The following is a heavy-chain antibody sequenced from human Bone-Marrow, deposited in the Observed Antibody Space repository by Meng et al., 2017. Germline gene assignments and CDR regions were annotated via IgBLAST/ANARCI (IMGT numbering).Heavy chain of an antibody. CDR2: ISGSGGST. Sequence: GESLKISCAVSGFTFSSYAMSWVRQAPGKGLEWVSAISGSGGSTYYADSVKGRFTISRDNFKNTLYLQMNSLRAEDTAVYYCAKVRWELPLFDWGQGTLVTVSS. D-gene: IGHD1-26*01. V-gene: IGHV3-23*01. J-gene: IGHJ4*02. CDR1: GFTFSSYA. CDR3: AKVRWELPLFD.